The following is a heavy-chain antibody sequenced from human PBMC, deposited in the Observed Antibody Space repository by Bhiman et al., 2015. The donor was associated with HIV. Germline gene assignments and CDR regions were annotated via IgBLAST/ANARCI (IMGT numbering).Heavy chain of an antibody. V-gene: IGHV3-30*04. D-gene: IGHD2-15*01. CDR3: ARGRGRSALGLMGGGFDI. CDR1: GFTFSSYA. CDR2: ISYDGSNK. Sequence: QVQLVESGGGVVQPGRSLRLSCAASGFTFSSYAMHWVRQAPGKGLEWVAVISYDGSNKYYADSVKGRFTISRDNSKNTLYLQMNSLRAEDTAVYYCARGRGRSALGLMGGGFDIWGQGTMVTVSS. J-gene: IGHJ3*02.